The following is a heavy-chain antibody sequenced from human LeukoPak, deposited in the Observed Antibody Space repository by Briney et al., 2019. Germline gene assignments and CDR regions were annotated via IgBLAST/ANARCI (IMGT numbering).Heavy chain of an antibody. V-gene: IGHV4-61*02. Sequence: PSETLSLTCTVSGGPISSGSYYWSWIRQPAGKGLEWIGRIYTSGSTNYNPSLKSRVTISVDTSKNQFSLKLSSVTAADTAVYYCARARHYDFWSGYYSYYFDYWGQGTLVTVSS. CDR3: ARARHYDFWSGYYSYYFDY. CDR1: GGPISSGSYY. CDR2: IYTSGST. D-gene: IGHD3-3*01. J-gene: IGHJ4*02.